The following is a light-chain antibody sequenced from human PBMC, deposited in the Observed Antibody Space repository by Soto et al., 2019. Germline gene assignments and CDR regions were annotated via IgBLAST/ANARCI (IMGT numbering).Light chain of an antibody. V-gene: IGKV1-33*01. CDR2: SAS. CDR1: QGITHY. J-gene: IGKJ3*01. Sequence: EIQMTQSPYSLDASVADTVRITCQASQGITHYFKWYQQKPGKAPRLLISSASTLEAVVPSRFTGGGSGTHFTFTISSLQPEDTAIYYCQQYDGFPLTFGPGTTVGIK. CDR3: QQYDGFPLT.